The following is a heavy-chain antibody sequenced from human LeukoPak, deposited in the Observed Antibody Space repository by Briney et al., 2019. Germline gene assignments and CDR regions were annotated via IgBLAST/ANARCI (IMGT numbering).Heavy chain of an antibody. J-gene: IGHJ2*01. CDR2: ISYDAINK. D-gene: IGHD6-19*01. CDR1: GFTFSNYA. CDR3: ARDLEGRSGDGRANWYFDL. Sequence: PGGSLRLSCAASGFTFSNYAMHWVRQAPGKGLEWVAVISYDAINKYYADSVKGRCTMSRDNSKNTLYLQLDSLRTEDTAVYYCARDLEGRSGDGRANWYFDLWGRGTLVTVSS. V-gene: IGHV3-30-3*01.